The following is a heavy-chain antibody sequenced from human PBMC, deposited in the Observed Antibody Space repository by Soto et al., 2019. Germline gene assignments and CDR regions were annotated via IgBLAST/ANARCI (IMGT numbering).Heavy chain of an antibody. Sequence: GGSLRLSCAASGFTFSSYWMSWVRQAPGKGLEWVANIKQDGSEKYYVDSVKGRFTISRDNAKNSLYLQMNSLRAEDKAVYYCARSFNYYDSSGYYYFDYWGQGTLVTVSS. D-gene: IGHD3-22*01. CDR2: IKQDGSEK. CDR1: GFTFSSYW. CDR3: ARSFNYYDSSGYYYFDY. V-gene: IGHV3-7*03. J-gene: IGHJ4*02.